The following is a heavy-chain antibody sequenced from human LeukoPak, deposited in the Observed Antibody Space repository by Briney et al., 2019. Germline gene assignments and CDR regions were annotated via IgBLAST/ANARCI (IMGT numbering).Heavy chain of an antibody. V-gene: IGHV3-9*01. D-gene: IGHD3-10*01. CDR2: ISWNSGSI. J-gene: IGHJ4*02. CDR3: AKAGTVRGVTYYFDC. Sequence: GGSLRLSCAASGFTFDDYAMHWVRQAPGKGLEWVSGISWNSGSIGYADSVKGRFTISRDNAKNSLYLQMNSLRAEDTALYYCAKAGTVRGVTYYFDCWGQGTLVTVSS. CDR1: GFTFDDYA.